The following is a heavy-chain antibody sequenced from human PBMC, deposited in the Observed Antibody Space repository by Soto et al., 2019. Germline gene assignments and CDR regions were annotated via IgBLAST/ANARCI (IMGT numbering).Heavy chain of an antibody. D-gene: IGHD4-4*01. CDR3: AKDAYTPIRTTAHDAGGLDH. Sequence: GGSLRLSCATPWFTFRFFDHHWGRPAPGKGLKILAVISRDGNNKDYGDSVKGRFTISRDNSKNTLFLQMNSLRDEDSAVYYCAKDAYTPIRTTAHDAGGLDHWGRGTLVTVSS. CDR2: ISRDGNNK. J-gene: IGHJ4*02. CDR1: WFTFRFFD. V-gene: IGHV3-30*18.